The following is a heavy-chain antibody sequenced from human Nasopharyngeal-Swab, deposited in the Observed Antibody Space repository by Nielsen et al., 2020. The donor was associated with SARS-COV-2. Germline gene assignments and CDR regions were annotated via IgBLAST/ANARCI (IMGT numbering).Heavy chain of an antibody. CDR3: PTDLVGATRGPDY. J-gene: IGHJ4*02. D-gene: IGHD1-26*01. Sequence: GESLTISCAASGFTLSNAWMSWVRQAPGKGLEWVGRIKSKTEGGTTDYAAPVKGRFTISRDESKNTLYLQMHSLKTEGTAVYYCPTDLVGATRGPDYWGQGTLVTVSS. CDR2: IKSKTEGGTT. V-gene: IGHV3-15*01. CDR1: GFTLSNAW.